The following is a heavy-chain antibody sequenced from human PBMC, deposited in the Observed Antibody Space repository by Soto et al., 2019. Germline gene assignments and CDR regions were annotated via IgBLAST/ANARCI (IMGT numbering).Heavy chain of an antibody. J-gene: IGHJ6*03. CDR1: GGSISNYY. V-gene: IGHV4-59*08. Sequence: QVQLQESGPGLVKPSETLSLTCTVSGGSISNYYWSWIRQPPGKGLEWIGYIYYSGSTNYNPSLKCRVTISVDTSKNQFSLKLSSVTAADTAVYYCASLRGYCSGASCYSGYYYYMNVWGKGTTVTVSS. D-gene: IGHD2-15*01. CDR3: ASLRGYCSGASCYSGYYYYMNV. CDR2: IYYSGST.